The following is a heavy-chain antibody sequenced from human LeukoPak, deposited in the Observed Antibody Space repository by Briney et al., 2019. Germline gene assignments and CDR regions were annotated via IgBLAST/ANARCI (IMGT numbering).Heavy chain of an antibody. CDR2: IYPGDSDT. Sequence: KTGESLKISCQGSGYNFITYWIGWVRQMPGKGLEWMGIIYPGDSDTRYSPSFQGQVTISADKSISTAYLQWSSLKASDTAMYYCARLNFGVAPRHFDYWGQGTLVTVSS. D-gene: IGHD3-3*01. CDR1: GYNFITYW. V-gene: IGHV5-51*01. CDR3: ARLNFGVAPRHFDY. J-gene: IGHJ4*02.